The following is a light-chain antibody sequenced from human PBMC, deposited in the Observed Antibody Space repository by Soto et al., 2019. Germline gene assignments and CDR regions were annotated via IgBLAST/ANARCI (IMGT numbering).Light chain of an antibody. CDR2: GNS. Sequence: QSALTQPPSVSGAPGQRVTISGTGSSSNIGAGYDVHWYQQLPGTAPKLLIYGNSNRPSGVPDRFSGSKSGTSASLAITGLQAEDEADYYCQSYDSSLSGYVVFGGGTKVTVL. CDR1: SSNIGAGYD. V-gene: IGLV1-40*01. J-gene: IGLJ2*01. CDR3: QSYDSSLSGYVV.